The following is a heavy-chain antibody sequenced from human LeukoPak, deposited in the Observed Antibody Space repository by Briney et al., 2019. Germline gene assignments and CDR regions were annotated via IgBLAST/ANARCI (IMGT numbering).Heavy chain of an antibody. CDR2: MNPNSGNT. V-gene: IGHV1-8*01. Sequence: ASVKVSCKASGYTFTSYDINWVRQATGQGLELMGWMNPNSGNTGYAQKFQGRVTMTRNTSISTAYMGLSSLRSEDTAVYYCARATGKAGATFDYWGQGTLVTVSS. D-gene: IGHD1-26*01. J-gene: IGHJ4*02. CDR3: ARATGKAGATFDY. CDR1: GYTFTSYD.